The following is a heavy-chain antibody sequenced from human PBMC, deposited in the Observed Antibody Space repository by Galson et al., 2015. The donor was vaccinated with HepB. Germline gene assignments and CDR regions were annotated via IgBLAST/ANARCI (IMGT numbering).Heavy chain of an antibody. V-gene: IGHV3-9*01. Sequence: SLRLSCAASGFTFDDYAMHWVRQAPGKGLEWVSGISWNSGSIGYADSVKGRFTISRDNAKNSLYLQMNSLRAEDTALYYCAKSQKGGITMVRGVIISGAFDYWGQGTLVTVSS. CDR3: AKSQKGGITMVRGVIISGAFDY. CDR1: GFTFDDYA. J-gene: IGHJ4*02. D-gene: IGHD3-10*01. CDR2: ISWNSGSI.